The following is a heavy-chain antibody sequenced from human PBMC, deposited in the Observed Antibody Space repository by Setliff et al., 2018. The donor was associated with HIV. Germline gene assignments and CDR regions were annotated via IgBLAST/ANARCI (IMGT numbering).Heavy chain of an antibody. CDR1: GYNFDSFA. J-gene: IGHJ4*02. D-gene: IGHD3-16*01. CDR2: ISGYNGQT. CDR3: ARARYGGFDH. V-gene: IGHV1-18*01. Sequence: ASVKVSCKASGYNFDSFAVIWVRQAPGQGLEWMGWISGYNGQTKDAKKFQGRLIMTTDTATSTYYMEMRSLRSDDTAIYYCARARYGGFDHWGQGSLVTVSS.